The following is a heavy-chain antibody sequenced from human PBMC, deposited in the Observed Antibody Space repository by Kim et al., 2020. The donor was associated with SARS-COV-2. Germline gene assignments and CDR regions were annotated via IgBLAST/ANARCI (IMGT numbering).Heavy chain of an antibody. J-gene: IGHJ4*02. CDR2: ISTYNGNT. Sequence: ASVKVSCKTSGYTFSDFGITWVRQVPGQGLEWMGWISTYNGNTNYVQKLQGRLTMAADTSTSTSYMELSSLTSDDTAVYFCARGAISSTGRLDYWGQGTLVHVSS. D-gene: IGHD2-2*02. CDR3: ARGAISSTGRLDY. V-gene: IGHV1-18*01. CDR1: GYTFSDFG.